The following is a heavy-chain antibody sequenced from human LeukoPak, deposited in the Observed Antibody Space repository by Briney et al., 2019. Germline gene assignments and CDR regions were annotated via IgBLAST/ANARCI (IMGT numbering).Heavy chain of an antibody. CDR2: IGAADGVA. J-gene: IGHJ4*02. V-gene: IGHV3-23*01. Sequence: PGGSLRLSCSLSGCTFTSYAMSWVREAPRKGLEWVSAIGAADGVALSADSVKARFTISRDTSNNTLYLQMNSLRGEDTARYCCAKLGYGDYERTFDYWGQGTLVTVSS. CDR1: GCTFTSYA. D-gene: IGHD4-17*01. CDR3: AKLGYGDYERTFDY.